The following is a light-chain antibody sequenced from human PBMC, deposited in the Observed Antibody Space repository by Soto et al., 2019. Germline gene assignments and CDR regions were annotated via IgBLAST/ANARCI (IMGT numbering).Light chain of an antibody. CDR3: QQYNDYSPWT. CDR1: QSISRW. J-gene: IGKJ1*01. CDR2: DAS. V-gene: IGKV1-5*01. Sequence: DIQMTQSPSTLSASVGDRVTITCRASQSISRWLAWYQQKPGKAPEVLIWDASILQRGVPSRFSGSGSGTQFTLTISCLQPDDFATYYCQQYNDYSPWTFGQGTKVEIK.